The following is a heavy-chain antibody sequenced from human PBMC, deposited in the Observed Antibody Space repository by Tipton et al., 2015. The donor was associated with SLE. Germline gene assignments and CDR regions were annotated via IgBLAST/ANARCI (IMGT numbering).Heavy chain of an antibody. J-gene: IGHJ1*01. V-gene: IGHV4-4*08. CDR2: IYYSGST. D-gene: IGHD1-26*01. CDR3: ARDPGGATAEYFQH. Sequence: LRLSCTVSGGSISSYYWSWIRQSPGKGLEWIGYIYYSGSTNYNPSLKSRVTISVDTFKNQFSLKLSSVTAADTAVYYCARDPGGATAEYFQHWGQGTLVTVSS. CDR1: GGSISSYY.